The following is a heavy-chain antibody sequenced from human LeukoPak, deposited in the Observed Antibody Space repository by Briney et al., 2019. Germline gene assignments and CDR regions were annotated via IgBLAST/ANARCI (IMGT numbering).Heavy chain of an antibody. CDR3: AKAEPIDY. Sequence: PGGSLRLSCAASGFTFSSYAMSWVRQAPGKGLEWVSVISGSGYNTYYADSVKGRFTISRDNSKNTLYLQMNSLRAADTALYYCAKAEPIDYWGQGILVTVSS. J-gene: IGHJ4*02. CDR2: ISGSGYNT. D-gene: IGHD1-14*01. V-gene: IGHV3-23*01. CDR1: GFTFSSYA.